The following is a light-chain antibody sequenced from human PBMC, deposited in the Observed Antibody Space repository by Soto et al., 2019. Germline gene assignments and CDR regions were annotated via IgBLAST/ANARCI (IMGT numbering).Light chain of an antibody. V-gene: IGKV1-5*03. Sequence: DIQMTQSPSTLSASVGDRVAITCRASDTIAPWVAWYQQKPGKAPKLLIYKAANLADEVPSRFAGSGSGTDFTLTITRLQPDYFATYYCQHYNSFSRTFGQGTQVEV. CDR1: DTIAPW. CDR2: KAA. J-gene: IGKJ1*01. CDR3: QHYNSFSRT.